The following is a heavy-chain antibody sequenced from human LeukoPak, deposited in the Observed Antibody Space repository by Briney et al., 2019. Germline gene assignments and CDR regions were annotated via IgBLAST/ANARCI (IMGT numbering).Heavy chain of an antibody. J-gene: IGHJ3*01. D-gene: IGHD3-22*01. V-gene: IGHV3-48*02. CDR2: ITSNSNDK. CDR1: GFIFKTYC. CDR3: ARYYDRSGFYRDAFDF. Sequence: GGSLRLSCAASGFIFKTYCMSWVRQAPGKGLEWLSYITSNSNDKYYADSVKGRFTISRDNAKDSLHLQMDSLRDEDTAVYYCARYYDRSGFYRDAFDFWGQGTMVTVSS.